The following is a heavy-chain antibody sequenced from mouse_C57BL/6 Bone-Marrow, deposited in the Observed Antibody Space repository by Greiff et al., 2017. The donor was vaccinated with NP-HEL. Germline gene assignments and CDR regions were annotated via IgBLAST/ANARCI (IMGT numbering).Heavy chain of an antibody. Sequence: VKLVESGAELVRPGTSVKMSCKASGYTFTNYWIGWAKQRPGHGLEWIGDIYPGGGYTNYNEKFKGKATLTADKSSSTAYMQFSSLTSEDSAIYYCARGYYGSSWYFDVWGTGTTVTVSS. V-gene: IGHV1-63*01. CDR2: IYPGGGYT. CDR3: ARGYYGSSWYFDV. CDR1: GYTFTNYW. D-gene: IGHD1-1*01. J-gene: IGHJ1*03.